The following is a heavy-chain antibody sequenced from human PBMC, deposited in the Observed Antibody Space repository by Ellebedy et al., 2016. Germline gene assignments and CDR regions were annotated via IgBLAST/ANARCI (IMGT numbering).Heavy chain of an antibody. CDR1: GGSFSGHY. Sequence: GSLRLSXAVYGGSFSGHYWTWIRRPPGKSLEWIGEINHSGGANYNPSLKSRVTLSVDTSKNQFSLKVNSLTAADSAMYYCARGILTLQPLKYFDSWGQGTLVTVSS. CDR3: ARGILTLQPLKYFDS. V-gene: IGHV4-34*01. D-gene: IGHD2-8*02. CDR2: INHSGGA. J-gene: IGHJ4*02.